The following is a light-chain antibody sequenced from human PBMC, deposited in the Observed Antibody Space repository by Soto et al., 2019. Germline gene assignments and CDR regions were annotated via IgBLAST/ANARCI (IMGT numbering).Light chain of an antibody. CDR2: GAS. J-gene: IGKJ1*01. CDR1: QSVSSSY. CDR3: QQYDSSPQT. Sequence: EIVLTQSPGTLSLSPGERATLSCRASQSVSSSYLSWYQQKAGQAPSLLIYGASSRATGIPDRFSGSGSGTDFTLTISRLEPEDFAVYYCQQYDSSPQTFGQGTKVEIK. V-gene: IGKV3-20*01.